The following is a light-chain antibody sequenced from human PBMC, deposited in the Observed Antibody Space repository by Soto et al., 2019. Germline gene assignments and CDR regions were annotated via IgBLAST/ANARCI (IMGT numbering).Light chain of an antibody. CDR3: QSYDSSLSGVV. CDR2: SNI. V-gene: IGLV1-40*01. J-gene: IGLJ3*02. Sequence: QSVLTQPPSVSGAPGQRVTISCTGSSSNIGAGYEVHWYRQVPGTAPELLMYSNIYRPTRVPDRFSGSKSGASVSLVITGLQAEDEADYHCQSYDSSLSGVVFGGGTKLTVL. CDR1: SSNIGAGYE.